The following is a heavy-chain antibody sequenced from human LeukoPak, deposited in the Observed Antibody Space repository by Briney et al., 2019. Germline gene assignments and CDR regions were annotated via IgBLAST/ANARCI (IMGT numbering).Heavy chain of an antibody. D-gene: IGHD3-3*01. CDR2: ISSSSSYI. CDR1: GFTFSSYS. CDR3: AKDGGGSLEWLPPMDV. Sequence: GGSLRLSCAASGFTFSSYSMNWVRQAPGKGLEWVSSISSSSSYIYYADSVKGRFTISRDNAKNSLYLQMNSLRAEDTAVYYCAKDGGGSLEWLPPMDVWGQGTTVTVSS. J-gene: IGHJ6*02. V-gene: IGHV3-21*04.